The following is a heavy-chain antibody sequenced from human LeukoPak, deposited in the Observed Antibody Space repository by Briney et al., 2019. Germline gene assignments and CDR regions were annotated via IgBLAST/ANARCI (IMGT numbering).Heavy chain of an antibody. CDR2: ISGNGGST. Sequence: QPGGSLRLSCVASGFTFTNYAMSWVRQAPGKGLEWVSAISGNGGSTYYADSVKGRFTISRDNSKNTLYLQMNSLRAEDTAVYYCAKFRPITSVAGTIFHYWGQGALVTVSS. D-gene: IGHD6-19*01. CDR1: GFTFTNYA. J-gene: IGHJ4*02. CDR3: AKFRPITSVAGTIFHY. V-gene: IGHV3-23*01.